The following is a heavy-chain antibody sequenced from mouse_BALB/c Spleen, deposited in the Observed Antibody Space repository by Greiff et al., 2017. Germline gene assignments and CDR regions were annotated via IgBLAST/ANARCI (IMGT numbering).Heavy chain of an antibody. CDR3: TRRRYGAMDY. CDR2: INPSNGGT. V-gene: IGHV1S81*02. Sequence: VQLQESGAELVKPGASVKLSCKASGYTFTSYYMYWVKQRPGQGLEWIGEINPSNGGTNFNEKFKSKATLTVDKSSSTAYIQLISLTSEDSAVYYCTRRRYGAMDYWGQGTSVTVSS. D-gene: IGHD2-12*01. J-gene: IGHJ4*01. CDR1: GYTFTSYY.